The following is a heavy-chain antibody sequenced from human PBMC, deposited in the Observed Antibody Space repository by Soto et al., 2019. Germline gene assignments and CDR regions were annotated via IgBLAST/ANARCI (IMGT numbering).Heavy chain of an antibody. CDR3: ARARSTVAGFFDY. CDR2: LYSGGST. V-gene: IGHV3-53*01. CDR1: GFTVSSNY. J-gene: IGHJ4*02. D-gene: IGHD6-19*01. Sequence: GGSLRLSCAASGFTVSSNYMTWVRQAPGKGLEWVSALYSGGSTYYADSVKGRFTISRDNSRNTLYLQMNSLRAEDTAIYYCARARSTVAGFFDYWGQGALVTVST.